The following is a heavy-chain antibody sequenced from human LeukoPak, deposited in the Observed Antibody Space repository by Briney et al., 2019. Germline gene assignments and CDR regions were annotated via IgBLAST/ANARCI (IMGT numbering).Heavy chain of an antibody. CDR2: ISYDGSNK. Sequence: GGSLRLSCAASGFTFSSCAMHWVRQAPGKGLEWVAVISYDGSNKYCADSVKGRFTISRDNSKNTLYLQMNSLRAEDTAVYYCAKDSDTAMVPLDYWGQGTLVTVSS. D-gene: IGHD5-18*01. J-gene: IGHJ4*02. V-gene: IGHV3-30*04. CDR1: GFTFSSCA. CDR3: AKDSDTAMVPLDY.